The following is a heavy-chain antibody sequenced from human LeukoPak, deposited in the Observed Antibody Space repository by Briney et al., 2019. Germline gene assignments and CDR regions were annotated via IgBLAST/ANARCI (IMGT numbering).Heavy chain of an antibody. J-gene: IGHJ4*02. CDR1: GFTFSSYA. CDR3: AKEGSGWYKPVDY. V-gene: IGHV3-23*01. CDR2: IRGSGDNT. Sequence: GGSLKLSCAASGFTFSSYAMSWVRQAPGKGLEWVSAIRGSGDNTYYADSVKGRFTISRDNPKNTLYLQMNSLRAEDTAVYCCAKEGSGWYKPVDYWGQGTLVTVSS. D-gene: IGHD6-19*01.